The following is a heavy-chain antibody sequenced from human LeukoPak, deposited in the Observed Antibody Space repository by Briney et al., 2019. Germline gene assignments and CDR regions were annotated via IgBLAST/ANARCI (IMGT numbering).Heavy chain of an antibody. D-gene: IGHD6-19*01. J-gene: IGHJ4*02. CDR2: MSTSGTYT. CDR1: GFPFTPYT. CDR3: AREGSSEEFDY. Sequence: GGCLRLSCAASGFPFTPYTMNWIRQAPGKGLEWVASMSTSGTYTYYADSVKGRFTVSRDNAKNSLCLQMNSLRAEDTAVYYCAREGSSEEFDYWGQGTLVTVSS. V-gene: IGHV3-21*01.